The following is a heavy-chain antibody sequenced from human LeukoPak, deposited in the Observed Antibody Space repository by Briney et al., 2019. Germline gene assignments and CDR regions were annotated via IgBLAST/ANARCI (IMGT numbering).Heavy chain of an antibody. CDR1: GYSFPKYW. CDR3: AKLHYSVPFDY. CDR2: IYPDDSDT. D-gene: IGHD2-21*01. J-gene: IGHJ4*02. V-gene: IGHV5-51*01. Sequence: GESLKLSCQGSGYSFPKYWIGWMRQKPGKGLEWMGIIYPDDSDTRYGPSFQGQVTISADRSISTAYLQWSSLKASDTVMYFCAKLHYSVPFDYGGQGTLVTVSS.